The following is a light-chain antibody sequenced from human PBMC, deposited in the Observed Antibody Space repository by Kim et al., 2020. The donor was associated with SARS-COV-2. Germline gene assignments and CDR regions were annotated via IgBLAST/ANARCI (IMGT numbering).Light chain of an antibody. CDR1: QSVSSN. V-gene: IGKV3-15*01. CDR2: SAS. J-gene: IGKJ1*01. Sequence: VSPGERATLSCRASQSVSSNLAWYQQKPGQAPRLLIYSASNRATGIPARFSGSGSGTEFTLTISSPQSEDSAVYYCQQDSNWPQTFGQGTKVDIK. CDR3: QQDSNWPQT.